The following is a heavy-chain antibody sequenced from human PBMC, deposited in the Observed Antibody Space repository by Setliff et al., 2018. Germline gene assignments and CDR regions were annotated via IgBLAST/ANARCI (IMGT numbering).Heavy chain of an antibody. CDR2: VYSTGST. CDR1: GASISSGSHY. V-gene: IGHV4-61*09. Sequence: PSETLSLTCNVPGASISSGSHYWSWIRQSAGEKPTWIGHVYSTGSTNCNPSFESRVSISVDKSNNQFSLKMTSVTAADTAMYYCVRDRYGRNSDGSGVYNWFDSWGQGILVTVSS. J-gene: IGHJ5*01. D-gene: IGHD2-15*01. CDR3: VRDRYGRNSDGSGVYNWFDS.